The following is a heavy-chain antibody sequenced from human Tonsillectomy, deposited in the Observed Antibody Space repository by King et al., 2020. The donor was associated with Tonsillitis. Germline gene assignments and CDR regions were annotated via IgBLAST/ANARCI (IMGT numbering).Heavy chain of an antibody. CDR1: GFTFSRCA. CDR2: ISYDGSNV. D-gene: IGHD2-15*01. V-gene: IGHV3-30*04. J-gene: IGHJ4*02. Sequence: VQLVESGGGLVQPGKSLRLSCVVSGFTFSRCAMHWVRQAPGKGLEWVTVISYDGSNVNYANSVKGRFTVSRDNSKNMVSLQMSSLRPEDTAVYYCATGRFCSGGXNFLXDSWGXGTLVTVSS. CDR3: ATGRFCSGGXNFLXDS.